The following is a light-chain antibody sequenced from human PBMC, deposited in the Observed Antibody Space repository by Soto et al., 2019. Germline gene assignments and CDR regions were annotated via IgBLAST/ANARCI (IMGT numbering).Light chain of an antibody. V-gene: IGKV4-1*01. CDR1: QSVLYSSNNKNY. Sequence: DTVIPQSPDSLAVSMGERATINCKSSQSVLYSSNNKNYLAWYQHKPGQPPKLLISWASILESGVPDRFSGSGSGTHFTLTIDSLQAEDVAIYYCQQYYDAPRTFGQGTKVDIK. J-gene: IGKJ1*01. CDR3: QQYYDAPRT. CDR2: WAS.